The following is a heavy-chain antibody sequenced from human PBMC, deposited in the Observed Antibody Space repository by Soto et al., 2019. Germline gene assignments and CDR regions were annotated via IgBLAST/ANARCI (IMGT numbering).Heavy chain of an antibody. CDR2: ISAYNGNT. Sequence: ASVKVSCKASGYTFTSYGISWVRQAPGQGLEWMGWISAYNGNTNYAQKLQGRVTMATDTSTSTAYMELRSLRSDDTAVYYCARQYCSGGSCYSGGIDNWFDPWGQGTLVTISS. CDR1: GYTFTSYG. V-gene: IGHV1-18*01. D-gene: IGHD2-15*01. J-gene: IGHJ5*02. CDR3: ARQYCSGGSCYSGGIDNWFDP.